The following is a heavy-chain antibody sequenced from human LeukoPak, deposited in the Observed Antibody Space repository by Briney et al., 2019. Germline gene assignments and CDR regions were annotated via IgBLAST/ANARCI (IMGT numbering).Heavy chain of an antibody. J-gene: IGHJ6*03. CDR3: AREEAVAGIDYYYYYMDV. D-gene: IGHD6-19*01. CDR1: GYSISSAYY. CDR2: MYHSGST. Sequence: KPSETLSLTCSVSGYSISSAYYWGWIRQPPGKGLEWIGTMYHSGSTNYNPSLKSRVTISVDTSKNQFSLKLSSVTAADTAVYYCAREEAVAGIDYYYYYMDVCGKGTTVTVSS. V-gene: IGHV4-38-2*02.